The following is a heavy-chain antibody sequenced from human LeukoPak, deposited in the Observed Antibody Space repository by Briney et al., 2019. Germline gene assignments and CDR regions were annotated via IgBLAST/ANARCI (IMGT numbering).Heavy chain of an antibody. V-gene: IGHV4-34*01. CDR3: ARGKGSSSSRRWFGP. J-gene: IGHJ5*02. CDR2: INHSGST. D-gene: IGHD6-6*01. CDR1: GGSFSGYY. Sequence: SETLSLTCAVYGGSFSGYYWSWIRQPPGKGLEWIGEINHSGSTNYNPSLKSRVTISVDTSKNQFSLKLSSVTAADTVVYYCARGKGSSSSRRWFGPWGQGTLVTVSS.